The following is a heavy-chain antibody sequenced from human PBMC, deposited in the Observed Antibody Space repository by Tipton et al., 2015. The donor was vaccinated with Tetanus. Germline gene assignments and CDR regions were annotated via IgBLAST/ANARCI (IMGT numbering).Heavy chain of an antibody. V-gene: IGHV3-74*01. CDR1: GFTFSDYY. CDR3: VRDPVAGLVSLDF. Sequence: SLRLSCTASGFTFSDYYMHWVRQAPGKGLVWISRINSDGSKTIYADSVKGRFTISRDNAKNTLYLQMDSLRADDTAVYYCVRDPVAGLVSLDFWGQGILVAVSP. J-gene: IGHJ4*02. D-gene: IGHD6-19*01. CDR2: INSDGSKT.